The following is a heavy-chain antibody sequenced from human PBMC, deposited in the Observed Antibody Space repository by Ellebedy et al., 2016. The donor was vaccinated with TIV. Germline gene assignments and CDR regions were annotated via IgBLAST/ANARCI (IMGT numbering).Heavy chain of an antibody. J-gene: IGHJ5*02. CDR2: IYYSGST. CDR3: ARSLPDYDILTGLNWFDP. CDR1: GGSISSYY. Sequence: SETLSLXXTVSGGSISSYYWSWIRQSPGKGLEWIGYIYYSGSTNYNPSLKSRVTISVDTSKNQFSLKLSSVTAADTAVYYCARSLPDYDILTGLNWFDPWGQGTLVTVSS. D-gene: IGHD3-9*01. V-gene: IGHV4-59*01.